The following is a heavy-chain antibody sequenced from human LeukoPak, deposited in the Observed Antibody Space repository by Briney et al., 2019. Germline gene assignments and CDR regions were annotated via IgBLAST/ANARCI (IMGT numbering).Heavy chain of an antibody. CDR3: ARDLDYGIDY. Sequence: GGSLRLSCAASGFIFNTYSMNWVRQAPGKGLEWVSYISSSGGTMYYADSVKGRFTISRDNANNSLYLQLNSLTVEDTAVYYCARDLDYGIDYWGQGTLVTVSS. CDR2: ISSSGGTM. D-gene: IGHD4-17*01. J-gene: IGHJ4*02. V-gene: IGHV3-48*01. CDR1: GFIFNTYS.